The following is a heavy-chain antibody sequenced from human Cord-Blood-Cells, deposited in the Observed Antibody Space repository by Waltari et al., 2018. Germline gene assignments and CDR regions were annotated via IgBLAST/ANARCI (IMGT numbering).Heavy chain of an antibody. CDR3: AREVDFDL. CDR1: GGSISSYY. Sequence: QVQLQESGPGLVKPSETLSLTCTVSGGSISSYYWSWIRQPPGKGLEWIGYIYYSGSTNYNPSLKSRVTISVDTSKNQFSLKLSSVTAADTTVYYCAREVDFDLWGRGTLVTVSS. V-gene: IGHV4-59*01. J-gene: IGHJ2*01. CDR2: IYYSGST.